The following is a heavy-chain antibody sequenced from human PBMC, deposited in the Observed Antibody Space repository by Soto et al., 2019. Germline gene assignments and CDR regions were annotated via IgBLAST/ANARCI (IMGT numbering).Heavy chain of an antibody. CDR3: ARVGYSGYDYYYYYGMDV. J-gene: IGHJ6*04. CDR1: GLTFSSYW. Sequence: GGSLRLSCAPCGLTFSSYWMHWVLRAPWKWLVWVSRINSDGSSTSYADSVKGRFTISRDNAKNTLYLQMNSLRAEDTAVYYCARVGYSGYDYYYYYGMDVWGKGTTVTVS. V-gene: IGHV3-74*01. D-gene: IGHD5-12*01. CDR2: INSDGSST.